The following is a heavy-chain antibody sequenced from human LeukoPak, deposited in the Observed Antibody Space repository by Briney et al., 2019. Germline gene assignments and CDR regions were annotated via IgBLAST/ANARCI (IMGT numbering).Heavy chain of an antibody. J-gene: IGHJ4*02. CDR2: IRYDGSNK. D-gene: IGHD3-22*01. V-gene: IGHV3-30*02. Sequence: PGGSLRLSCAASGFTFSSYGMHWVRQAPGKGLEWVAFIRYDGSNKNYADSVKGRFTISRDNSKNTLYLQMNSLRAEDTAMYYCVGRRITMMVMYGLPDYWGQGTLVTVSS. CDR1: GFTFSSYG. CDR3: VGRRITMMVMYGLPDY.